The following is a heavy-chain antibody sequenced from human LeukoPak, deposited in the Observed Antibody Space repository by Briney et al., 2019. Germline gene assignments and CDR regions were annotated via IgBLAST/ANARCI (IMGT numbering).Heavy chain of an antibody. CDR3: ARATYVDTAMENYWYFDL. D-gene: IGHD5-18*01. J-gene: IGHJ2*01. V-gene: IGHV4-61*02. Sequence: SQTLSLTCTVSGGSISSGSYYWSWIRQPAGKGLEWIGRIYTSGSTNYNPSLKSRVTISVDTSKNQFSLKLSSVTAADTAVYYCARATYVDTAMENYWYFDLWGRGTLVTVSS. CDR1: GGSISSGSYY. CDR2: IYTSGST.